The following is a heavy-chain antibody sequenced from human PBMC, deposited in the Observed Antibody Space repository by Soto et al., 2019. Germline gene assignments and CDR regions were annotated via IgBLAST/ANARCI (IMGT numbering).Heavy chain of an antibody. V-gene: IGHV1-69*06. J-gene: IGHJ4*02. CDR1: GAGDTFSNYG. CDR2: TIPAFGTG. CDR3: WRHDKTALPPLDS. D-gene: IGHD1-1*01. Sequence: QVHLVQSGAEVKSPGPAVKVSCKASGAGDTFSNYGLNWMRQAPGRGLEWMGGTIPAFGTGNYAQKFQGRVTITADTSTTTAYMELSSLRSDDTAVYYCWRHDKTALPPLDSWGQGTLVSVSS.